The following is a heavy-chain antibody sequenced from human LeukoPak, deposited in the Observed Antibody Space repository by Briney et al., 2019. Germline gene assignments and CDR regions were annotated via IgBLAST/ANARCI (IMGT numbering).Heavy chain of an antibody. V-gene: IGHV6-1*01. CDR2: TYYRSKWYN. D-gene: IGHD6-13*01. CDR1: GDSVSSNNGA. J-gene: IGHJ4*02. CDR3: ARVIAAAGAFDY. Sequence: SQTLSLTCGISGDSVSSNNGAWNWIRQSPSRGLEWLGRTYYRSKWYNDYAGSMKGRITISPDTSKNQFSLQLNSVTPEDTAVYYCARVIAAAGAFDYWGQGTLVTVSS.